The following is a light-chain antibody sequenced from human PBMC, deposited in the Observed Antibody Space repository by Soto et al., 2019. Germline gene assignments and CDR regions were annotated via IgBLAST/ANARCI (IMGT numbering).Light chain of an antibody. CDR3: SSFTSSSTFV. CDR2: DVS. CDR1: SSDVGRYNY. V-gene: IGLV2-14*03. Sequence: CVRAQPASLSGARVQWITISCPGTSSDVGRYNYVSWFQQHPGKVPKLIIYDVSNWPSGVSDRFSGSKSGNTASLTISGLHPEDEADYYCSSFTSSSTFVFGTGTKVTVL. J-gene: IGLJ1*01.